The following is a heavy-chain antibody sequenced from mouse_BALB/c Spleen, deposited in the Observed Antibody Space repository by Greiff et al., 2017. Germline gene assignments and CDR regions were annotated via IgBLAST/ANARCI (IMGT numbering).Heavy chain of an antibody. J-gene: IGHJ4*01. CDR3: ARHKYGNYDYYAMDY. V-gene: IGHV5-6*01. CDR2: ISSGGSYT. Sequence: EVQRVESGGDLVKPGGSLKLSCAASGFTFSSYGMSWVRQTPDKRLEWVATISSGGSYTYYPDSVKGRFTISRDNAKNTLYLQMSSLKSEDTAMYYCARHKYGNYDYYAMDYWGQGTSVTVSS. CDR1: GFTFSSYG. D-gene: IGHD2-10*02.